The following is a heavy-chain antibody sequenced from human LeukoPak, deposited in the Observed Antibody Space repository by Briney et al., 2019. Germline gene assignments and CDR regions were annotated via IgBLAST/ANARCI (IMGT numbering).Heavy chain of an antibody. D-gene: IGHD4-11*01. Sequence: PGGSLRLSCAASGFTFSSYWMHWVRHAPGKGLVWVSRINSDGSSTSYADSVKGRFTISRDNARNSLYLQMNSLRAEDTAVYYCATSGYSNIDFWGQGTLVTVSS. V-gene: IGHV3-74*01. CDR3: ATSGYSNIDF. CDR1: GFTFSSYW. CDR2: INSDGSST. J-gene: IGHJ4*02.